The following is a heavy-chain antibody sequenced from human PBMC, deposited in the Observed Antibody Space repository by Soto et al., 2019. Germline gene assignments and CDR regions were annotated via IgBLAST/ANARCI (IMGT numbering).Heavy chain of an antibody. D-gene: IGHD1-26*01. CDR3: AKGGVGSTSNAFDI. J-gene: IGHJ3*02. Sequence: GGSLRLSXAASGFTFRSYGMHWVRQAPGKGLEWVAVISYDGSNKYYADSVKGRFTISRDNSKNTLYLQMNSLRAEDTAVYYCAKGGVGSTSNAFDIWGQGTMVTVSS. V-gene: IGHV3-30*18. CDR2: ISYDGSNK. CDR1: GFTFRSYG.